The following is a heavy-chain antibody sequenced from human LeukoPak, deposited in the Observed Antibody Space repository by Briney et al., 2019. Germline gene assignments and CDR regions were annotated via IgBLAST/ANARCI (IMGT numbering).Heavy chain of an antibody. V-gene: IGHV4-4*07. J-gene: IGHJ6*03. CDR2: IYTSGST. CDR1: GGSISSYY. D-gene: IGHD2-2*01. Sequence: SETLSLTCTVSGGSISSYYWSWIRQPAGKGLEWIGRIYTSGSTNYNPSLKSRVTMSVDTSKNQFSLKLSSVTAADTAVYYCARDLIVVVPAAANRAYYYYYYMDVWGKGTTVTVSS. CDR3: ARDLIVVVPAAANRAYYYYYYMDV.